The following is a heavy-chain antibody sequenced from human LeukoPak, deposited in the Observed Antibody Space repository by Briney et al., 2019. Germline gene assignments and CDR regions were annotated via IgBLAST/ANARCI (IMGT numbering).Heavy chain of an antibody. CDR2: ISGSGGST. V-gene: IGHV3-23*01. D-gene: IGHD2-2*02. CDR3: AKASVAIPQYCNS. CDR1: GFTFSSYA. J-gene: IGHJ5*02. Sequence: PGGSLRLSCAASGFTFSSYAMSWVRQAPGKGLEWVSGISGSGGSTYYADSAKGRFTISRDNSKDTLFLQLNSLTAADTAMYFCAKASVAIPQYCNSWGQGTLVTVSS.